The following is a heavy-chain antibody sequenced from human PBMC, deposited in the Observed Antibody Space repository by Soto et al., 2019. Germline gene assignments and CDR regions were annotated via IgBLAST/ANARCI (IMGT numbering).Heavy chain of an antibody. J-gene: IGHJ5*02. V-gene: IGHV4-59*01. Sequence: SETLSLTCTVSGGSISSYYWSWIRQPPGKGLEWIGYIYYSGSTNYNPSLKSRVTISVGTSKNQFSLKLGSVTAADTAVYYCAGSNDYGDYVQWFDPWGQGTLVTVSS. D-gene: IGHD4-17*01. CDR1: GGSISSYY. CDR3: AGSNDYGDYVQWFDP. CDR2: IYYSGST.